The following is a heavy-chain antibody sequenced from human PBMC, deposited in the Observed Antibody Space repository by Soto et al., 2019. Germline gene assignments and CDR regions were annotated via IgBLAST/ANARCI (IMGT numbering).Heavy chain of an antibody. J-gene: IGHJ4*02. V-gene: IGHV3-21*01. CDR2: VTWSGSYT. D-gene: IGHD4-4*01. CDR3: TRDDPSSSNDL. CDR1: GFTFISYG. Sequence: PGGSLRLSCAASGFTFISYGMHWVRQAPGKGLEWVSTVTWSGSYTYNADSVKGRFTVSRDNARNSLFLQMNSLRVEGTAVYYCTRDDPSSSNDLWGQGSLVTVSS.